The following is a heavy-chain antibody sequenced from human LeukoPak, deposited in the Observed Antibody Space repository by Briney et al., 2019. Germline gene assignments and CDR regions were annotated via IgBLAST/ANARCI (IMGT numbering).Heavy chain of an antibody. Sequence: ASVKVSCKASGYTFTSYGISWVRQAPGQGLEWMGWISAYNGNTNYAQKLQGRVNMTTDTSTSTAYMELRSLRSDDTAVYYCARDNYDSSGYLPEFDYWGQGTLVTVSS. D-gene: IGHD3-22*01. J-gene: IGHJ4*02. CDR2: ISAYNGNT. CDR3: ARDNYDSSGYLPEFDY. V-gene: IGHV1-18*01. CDR1: GYTFTSYG.